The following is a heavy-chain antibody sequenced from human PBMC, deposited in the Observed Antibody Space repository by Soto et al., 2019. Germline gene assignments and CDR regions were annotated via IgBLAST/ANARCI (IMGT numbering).Heavy chain of an antibody. D-gene: IGHD5-12*01. CDR1: GYTFTSYA. J-gene: IGHJ4*02. V-gene: IGHV1-3*01. Sequence: ASVKVSCKASGYTFTSYAMHWVRQAPGQRLEWMGWINAGNGNTKYSQKFQGRVTITRDTSASTAYMELSSLRSEDTAVYYCARDGGWLLYYFDYWGQGTLVTVSS. CDR3: ARDGGWLLYYFDY. CDR2: INAGNGNT.